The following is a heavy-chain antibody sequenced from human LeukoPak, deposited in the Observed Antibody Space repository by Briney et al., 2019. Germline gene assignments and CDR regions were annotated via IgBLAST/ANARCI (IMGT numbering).Heavy chain of an antibody. CDR2: TYYRSKWYN. CDR3: ARGGLWAFDM. CDR1: GDSVSSDTAA. J-gene: IGHJ3*02. V-gene: IGHV6-1*01. Sequence: SQTLSLTCALSGDSVSSDTAAWNWVRQSPSRGLEWLGRTYYRSKWYNDYAISVKSRITINPDTSKNQFSLQLNSVTPEDTAVYYCARGGLWAFDMWGQGTMVTVSS.